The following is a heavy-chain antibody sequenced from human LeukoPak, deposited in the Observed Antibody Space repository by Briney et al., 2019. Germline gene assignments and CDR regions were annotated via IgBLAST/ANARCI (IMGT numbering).Heavy chain of an antibody. D-gene: IGHD5-18*01. CDR3: ASWIQLRRGYFDY. Sequence: PGGSLRLSCATSGFTFSSCSMNWVRQAPGKGLEWVANIKQDGSEKYYVDSVKGRFTISRDNAKNSLYLQMNSLRAEDTAVYYCASWIQLRRGYFDYGGQGTLVTVSS. CDR2: IKQDGSEK. V-gene: IGHV3-7*01. CDR1: GFTFSSCS. J-gene: IGHJ4*02.